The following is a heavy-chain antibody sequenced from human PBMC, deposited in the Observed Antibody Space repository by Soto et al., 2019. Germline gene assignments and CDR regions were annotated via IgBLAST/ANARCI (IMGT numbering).Heavy chain of an antibody. J-gene: IGHJ4*02. V-gene: IGHV1-18*01. Sequence: QVQLVQSGAEVKKPGASVKVSCKASGYTFTSYGISWVRQAPAQGREGGGWISAYNGKTNYAQKLQGRVTMTTDTTTSKEYVELRSLRSDDTAVYYCARDGDTVTRYLDYWGQGTLVTVSS. CDR1: GYTFTSYG. CDR2: ISAYNGKT. CDR3: ARDGDTVTRYLDY. D-gene: IGHD4-17*01.